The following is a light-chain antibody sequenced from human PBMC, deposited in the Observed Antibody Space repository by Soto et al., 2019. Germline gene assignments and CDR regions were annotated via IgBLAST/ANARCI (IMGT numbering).Light chain of an antibody. CDR1: QGITSD. CDR3: QQLNSYPQT. Sequence: DIQLTQSPSFLSASVGDRVTITCRASQGITSDLAWYQQEPGKAPKLLLYAASTLQSGVPSRFSGSGSGTEFTLTISSLQPEDFATYYCQQLNSYPQTFGGGTKVEIK. CDR2: AAS. V-gene: IGKV1-9*01. J-gene: IGKJ4*01.